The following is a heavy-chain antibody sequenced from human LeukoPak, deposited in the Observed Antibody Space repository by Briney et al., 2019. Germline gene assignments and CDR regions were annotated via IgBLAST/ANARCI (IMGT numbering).Heavy chain of an antibody. CDR2: INPSGGST. Sequence: ASVKVSCKASGYTSTSYYMHWVRQAPGQGLEWMGIINPSGGSTSYAQKFQGRVTMTRDTSTSTVYMELSSLRSEDTAVYYCARGTEGGSSSWLDFDYWGQGTLVTVSS. CDR3: ARGTEGGSSSWLDFDY. V-gene: IGHV1-46*01. D-gene: IGHD6-13*01. J-gene: IGHJ4*02. CDR1: GYTSTSYY.